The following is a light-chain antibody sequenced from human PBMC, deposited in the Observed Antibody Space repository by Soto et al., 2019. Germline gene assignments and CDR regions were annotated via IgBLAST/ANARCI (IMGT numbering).Light chain of an antibody. J-gene: IGKJ1*01. CDR3: QHYNDSCWT. Sequence: DIPLTQSPSTLSASVGDRVTITCRASETISSWLAWYQQKPGKAPNLLIYKTSNLESGVPSRFSGSGSGTEFTLTISSLHPDDFATYYCQHYNDSCWTFGQGTKVEIK. CDR2: KTS. V-gene: IGKV1-5*03. CDR1: ETISSW.